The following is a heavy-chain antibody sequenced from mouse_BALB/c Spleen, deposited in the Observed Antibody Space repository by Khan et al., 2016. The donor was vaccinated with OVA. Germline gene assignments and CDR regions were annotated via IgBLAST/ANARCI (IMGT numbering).Heavy chain of an antibody. CDR1: GYTFTDYS. V-gene: IGHV9-2-1*01. D-gene: IGHD2-14*01. Sequence: QIQLVQSGPELKKPGETVKISCKASGYTFTDYSMHWVKQAPGKGLKWMGWINTETGEPTYADDFKGRFAFSLETSASTAYLQINNLKNEDTATYFCARDRYDCFDYWGQGTTLTVSS. CDR2: INTETGEP. CDR3: ARDRYDCFDY. J-gene: IGHJ2*01.